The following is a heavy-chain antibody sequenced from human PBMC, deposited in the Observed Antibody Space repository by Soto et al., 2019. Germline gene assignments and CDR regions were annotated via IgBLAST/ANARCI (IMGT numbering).Heavy chain of an antibody. J-gene: IGHJ4*02. CDR1: GGSISSYY. Sequence: ASETLSLTCTVSGGSISSYYWSWIRQPAGKGLEWIGRIYTSGSTNYNPSLKSRVTMSVDSAKNQFSLQLSSVTAADTAVYFCTKYRRTDAEGYSFDYWGQGALVTVSS. V-gene: IGHV4-4*07. CDR3: TKYRRTDAEGYSFDY. D-gene: IGHD2-15*01. CDR2: IYTSGST.